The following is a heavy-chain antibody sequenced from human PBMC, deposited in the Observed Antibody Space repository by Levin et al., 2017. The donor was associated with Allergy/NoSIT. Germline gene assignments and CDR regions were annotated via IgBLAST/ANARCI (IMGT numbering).Heavy chain of an antibody. CDR1: GFTFSNYG. CDR2: ITSSSTYI. V-gene: IGHV3-21*01. CDR3: ARDRSSRDYYYYYGMDV. Sequence: TPGGSLRLSCAASGFTFSNYGMNWVRQAPGKGLEWVSSITSSSTYIYYADSVKGRFTVSRDNAKNSLYLQMNSLRAEDTAVYYCARDRSSRDYYYYYGMDVWGQGTTVTVSS. J-gene: IGHJ6*02. D-gene: IGHD6-13*01.